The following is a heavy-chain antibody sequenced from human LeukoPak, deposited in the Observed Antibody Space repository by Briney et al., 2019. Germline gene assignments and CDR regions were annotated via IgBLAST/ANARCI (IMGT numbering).Heavy chain of an antibody. V-gene: IGHV4-59*02. CDR3: ARIHRYCSGGACYVLDN. Sequence: SETLSLTCVVSGGSVSGYYWGWIRQLPGRGLEWIGYVYYSGSTNYNPSFKSRITISVDTSRNQFSLQLSSVTAADTAVYYCARIHRYCSGGACYVLDNWGQGTLVAVSS. CDR1: GGSVSGYY. CDR2: VYYSGST. J-gene: IGHJ4*02. D-gene: IGHD2-15*01.